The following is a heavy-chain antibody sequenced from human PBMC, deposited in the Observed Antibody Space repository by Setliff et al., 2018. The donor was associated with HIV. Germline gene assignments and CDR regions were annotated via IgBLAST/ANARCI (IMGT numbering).Heavy chain of an antibody. D-gene: IGHD7-27*01. CDR3: ARITGDLVYFDS. J-gene: IGHJ4*02. V-gene: IGHV3-21*01. CDR2: ISGSSSYY. Sequence: PGGPLSPPGAAFGFTFSTYTMNWVRQAPGQGLEWVSSISGSSSYYYLADSVKGRFTISRDNAKNSLYLQMNSLRAEDTAVYYCARITGDLVYFDSWGQGTPVTVS. CDR1: GFTFSTYT.